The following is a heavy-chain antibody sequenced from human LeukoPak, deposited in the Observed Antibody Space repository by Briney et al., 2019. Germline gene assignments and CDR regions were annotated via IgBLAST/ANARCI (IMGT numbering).Heavy chain of an antibody. Sequence: SVKVSCKASGGTFSNYAVSWVRQAPGQGLEWMGGIVPMFGTINYAQTFLGRVTITADESTSTAYMELSSLRSEDTAVYYCARDRVLGGVVGYKYGAKYYGLDVWGQGTTVTVSS. D-gene: IGHD5-18*01. CDR3: ARDRVLGGVVGYKYGAKYYGLDV. J-gene: IGHJ6*02. CDR1: GGTFSNYA. CDR2: IVPMFGTI. V-gene: IGHV1-69*13.